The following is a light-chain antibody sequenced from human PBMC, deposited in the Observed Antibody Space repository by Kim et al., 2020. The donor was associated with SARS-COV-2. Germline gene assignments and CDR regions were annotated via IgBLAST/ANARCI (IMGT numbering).Light chain of an antibody. CDR3: QQYNNWPLS. J-gene: IGKJ4*01. V-gene: IGKV3-15*01. CDR1: QSVSSN. Sequence: VSPGERATLSCRASQSVSSNLAWYQQKPGQAPRLLIYGASTRAIGIPARFSGSGSGTEFTLTISSLQSEDFAVYYCQQYNNWPLSFGGGTKVEIK. CDR2: GAS.